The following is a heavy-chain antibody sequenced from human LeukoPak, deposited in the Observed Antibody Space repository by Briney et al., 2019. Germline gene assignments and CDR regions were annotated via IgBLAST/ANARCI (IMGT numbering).Heavy chain of an antibody. Sequence: SETLSLTCTVSGGSISSSSYYWGWIRQPPGKGLEWIGSIYYSGSTYYNPSLKSRVTISVDTSKNQFSLKLSSVTAADTAVYYCARGHRRWLQFLESRYYFDYWGQGTLVTVSS. CDR2: IYYSGST. V-gene: IGHV4-39*01. J-gene: IGHJ4*02. D-gene: IGHD5-24*01. CDR1: GGSISSSSYY. CDR3: ARGHRRWLQFLESRYYFDY.